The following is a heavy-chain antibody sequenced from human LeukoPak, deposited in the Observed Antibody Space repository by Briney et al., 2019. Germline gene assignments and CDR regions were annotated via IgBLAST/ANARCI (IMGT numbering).Heavy chain of an antibody. Sequence: PGGSLRLSCAASGFTVRSNYMSWVRQAPGKGLEWVSVIYSGGSTYYADSVKGRFTISRDNSKNTLYLQMNSLRAEDTDVYYCARGLEHDGYYFDYWGQGTLVTVSS. CDR1: GFTVRSNY. CDR2: IYSGGST. J-gene: IGHJ4*02. D-gene: IGHD1/OR15-1a*01. CDR3: ARGLEHDGYYFDY. V-gene: IGHV3-53*01.